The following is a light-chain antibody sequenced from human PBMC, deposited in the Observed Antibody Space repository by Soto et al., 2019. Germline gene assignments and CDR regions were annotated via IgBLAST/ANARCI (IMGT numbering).Light chain of an antibody. V-gene: IGKV3-20*01. CDR1: QSVDNRF. CDR3: QQYDSSVT. Sequence: EIVLTQSSGSLSLSPGERATLSCRASQSVDNRFFAWFQQRPGQAPRLLIYGASRRATGIPDRFTGSGSGTDFTLTISGLEPEDFALYYCQQYDSSVTFGLGTKVEIK. CDR2: GAS. J-gene: IGKJ1*01.